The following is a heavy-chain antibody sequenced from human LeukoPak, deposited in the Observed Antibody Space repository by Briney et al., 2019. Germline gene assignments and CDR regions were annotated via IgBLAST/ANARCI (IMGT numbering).Heavy chain of an antibody. CDR3: ARPSLNTGSYFDY. D-gene: IGHD1-26*01. Sequence: GGSLRLSCAASGFTFSSYGMHWVRQAPGKGLEWVAFIRYDGSNKYYADSVKGRFTISRDNAKNSLYLQMNSLRAEDTAVYYCARPSLNTGSYFDYWGQGILVSVSS. J-gene: IGHJ4*02. CDR2: IRYDGSNK. CDR1: GFTFSSYG. V-gene: IGHV3-30*02.